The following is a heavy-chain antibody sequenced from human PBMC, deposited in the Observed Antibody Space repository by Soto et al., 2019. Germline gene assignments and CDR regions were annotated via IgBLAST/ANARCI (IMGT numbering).Heavy chain of an antibody. CDR2: SIPIFGTA. D-gene: IGHD5-18*01. CDR1: GGTFGSYA. J-gene: IGHJ6*02. Sequence: QVQLVQSGAEVKKPGSSVKVSCKASGGTFGSYAISWVRQAPGQGLEWMGGSIPIFGTANYAQKFQGRVTSTADESTSTAYMERSSLSSEDTAVYYCATVYTAVVTVYYYGMDVWGQGTTVTVSS. V-gene: IGHV1-69*12. CDR3: ATVYTAVVTVYYYGMDV.